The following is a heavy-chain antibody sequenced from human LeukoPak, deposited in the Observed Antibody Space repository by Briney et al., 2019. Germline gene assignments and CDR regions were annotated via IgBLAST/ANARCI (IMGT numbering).Heavy chain of an antibody. V-gene: IGHV3-30*03. CDR3: TRDLRGVGARD. D-gene: IGHD1-26*01. CDR2: ISYDGSNK. J-gene: IGHJ4*02. CDR1: GFTFSSYG. Sequence: SGGSLRLSCAASGFTFSSYGMHWVRQAPGKGLEWVAVISYDGSNKYYADSVKGRFTISRDNSKNALYLQMNSLRPEDTALYYCTRDLRGVGARDWGQGTLVTVSS.